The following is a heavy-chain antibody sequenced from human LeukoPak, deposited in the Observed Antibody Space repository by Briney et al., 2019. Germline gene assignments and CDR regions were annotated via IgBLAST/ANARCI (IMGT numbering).Heavy chain of an antibody. D-gene: IGHD1-14*01. V-gene: IGHV3-21*04. J-gene: IGHJ3*02. CDR1: GFTFSSYS. CDR2: ISSRSSYI. CDR3: AKTVWCSMTGCIGNAFDI. Sequence: PGGSLRLSYAASGFTFSSYSMNWVRQAPGKGLEWASSISSRSSYIYYADSVKGRFTISRDNAKNSLYLQMNSLRVEDTAVYHCAKTVWCSMTGCIGNAFDISGQGTMVTVSS.